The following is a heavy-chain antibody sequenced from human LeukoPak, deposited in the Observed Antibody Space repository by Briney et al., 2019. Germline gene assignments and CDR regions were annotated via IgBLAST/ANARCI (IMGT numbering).Heavy chain of an antibody. V-gene: IGHV3-23*01. J-gene: IGHJ4*02. CDR2: ISGSGGST. D-gene: IGHD2-2*01. CDR3: AKIGTRVVPAATGFDY. CDR1: GFTFSSYA. Sequence: PGGSLRLSCAASGFTFSSYAMSWVRQAPGKGLEWVSAISGSGGSTYYADSVKGRFTISRDNSKNTLYLQMNSLRAEDTAVYYCAKIGTRVVPAATGFDYWGQGTLVTVSS.